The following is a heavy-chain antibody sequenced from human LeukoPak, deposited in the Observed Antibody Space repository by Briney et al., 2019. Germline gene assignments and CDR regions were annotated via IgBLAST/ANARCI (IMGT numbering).Heavy chain of an antibody. CDR3: ARDRAVATIGRVDY. CDR1: GGTFSSYA. CDR2: IIPIFGTA. V-gene: IGHV1-69*06. D-gene: IGHD5-12*01. J-gene: IGHJ4*02. Sequence: SVKVSCKASGGTFSSYAISWVRQAPGQGLEWMGGIIPIFGTANYAQKFQGRVTITADKSTSTAYMELSSLRSEDTAVYYCARDRAVATIGRVDYWGRGTLVTVSS.